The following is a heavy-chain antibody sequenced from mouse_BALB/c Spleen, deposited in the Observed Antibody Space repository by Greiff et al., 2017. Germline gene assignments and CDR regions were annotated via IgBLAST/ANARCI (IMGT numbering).Heavy chain of an antibody. D-gene: IGHD2-2*01. J-gene: IGHJ2*01. Sequence: EVKLVESGAELVKPGASVKLSCTASGFNIKDTYMHWVKQRPEQGLEWIGRIDPANGNTKYDPKFQGKATITADTSSNTAYLQLSSLTSEDTAVYYCARDYGYDDDYWGQGTTLTVSS. CDR1: GFNIKDTY. CDR3: ARDYGYDDDY. V-gene: IGHV14-3*02. CDR2: IDPANGNT.